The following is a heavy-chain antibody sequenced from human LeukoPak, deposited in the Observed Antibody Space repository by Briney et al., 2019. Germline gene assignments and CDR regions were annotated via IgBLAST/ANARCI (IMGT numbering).Heavy chain of an antibody. CDR1: GFTFSSYA. J-gene: IGHJ4*02. CDR2: ISGSGGST. Sequence: GGSLRLYCAASGFTFSSYAMSWVRQAPGKGLGWVSAISGSGGSTYYADSVKGRFTISRDNSKNTLYLQMNSLRAEDTAVYYCAKECCSSTSCSGPLDYWGQGTLVTVSS. V-gene: IGHV3-23*01. CDR3: AKECCSSTSCSGPLDY. D-gene: IGHD2-2*01.